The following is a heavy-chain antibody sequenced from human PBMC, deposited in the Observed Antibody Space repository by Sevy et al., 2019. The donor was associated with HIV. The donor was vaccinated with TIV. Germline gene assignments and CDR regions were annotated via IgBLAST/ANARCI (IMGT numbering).Heavy chain of an antibody. Sequence: GGSLRLSCVASGFTFSDYYMSWIRQAPGKGLEWVSYISSSGSTIYYADSVKGRFTISRDNAKNSLYLQMNSLRAEDTAVYYCARGAYYYGSGRSPFDPWGQGTLVTVSS. CDR1: GFTFSDYY. CDR3: ARGAYYYGSGRSPFDP. CDR2: ISSSGSTI. J-gene: IGHJ5*02. D-gene: IGHD3-10*01. V-gene: IGHV3-11*01.